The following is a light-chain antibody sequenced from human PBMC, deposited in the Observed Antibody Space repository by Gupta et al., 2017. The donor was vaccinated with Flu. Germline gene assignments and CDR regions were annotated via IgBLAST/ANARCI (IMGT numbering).Light chain of an antibody. CDR2: GSN. CDR1: SSNIGSNA. CDR3: AAWDDSLNGHYV. Sequence: QSVLAQPPSASGTPGQRVTITGSGSSSNIGSNAVNWYQQVPGTSPKLLIYGSNQRPSGVPDRFAGSKSGTSASLAIRGLQSEDEADYYCAAWDDSLNGHYVFGTGTKVTVL. V-gene: IGLV1-44*01. J-gene: IGLJ1*01.